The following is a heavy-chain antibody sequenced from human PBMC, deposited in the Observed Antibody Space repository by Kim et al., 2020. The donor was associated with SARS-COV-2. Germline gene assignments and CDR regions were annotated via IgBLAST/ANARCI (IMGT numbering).Heavy chain of an antibody. V-gene: IGHV3-20*04. Sequence: GGSLRLSCAASGFTFEDFGMTWVRQPPGKGLEWVSSIIWNGGHTTYAASVRDRFTISRDNADNSLYLQMNSLRVEDTALYYCARDISPRALPPYLDVWGKGTTVTVSS. CDR2: IIWNGGHT. CDR1: GFTFEDFG. CDR3: ARDISPRALPPYLDV. D-gene: IGHD1-26*01. J-gene: IGHJ6*03.